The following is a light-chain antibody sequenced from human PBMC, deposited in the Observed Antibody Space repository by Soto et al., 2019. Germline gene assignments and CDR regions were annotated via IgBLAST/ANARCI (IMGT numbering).Light chain of an antibody. CDR2: AAY. V-gene: IGKV3-20*01. CDR3: QQYGGGPWM. Sequence: EIVLTQSPDTLSLSPGERATISCRASQSVPNNYLAWYMQKPGQAPKVLIYAAYNRATGIPVRFSGSGSGTDFTLTISRLEAEDFAVLYCQQYGGGPWMFCQGTKLESK. J-gene: IGKJ1*01. CDR1: QSVPNNY.